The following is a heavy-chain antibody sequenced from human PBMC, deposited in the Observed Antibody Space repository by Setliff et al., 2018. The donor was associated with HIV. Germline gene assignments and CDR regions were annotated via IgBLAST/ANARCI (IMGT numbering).Heavy chain of an antibody. CDR3: ANTKGVPGLFDY. V-gene: IGHV4-39*07. Sequence: SETLSLTCTVSGGSISSSSYYWGWIRQPPGKGLEWIGSIHYSGSTYYNRSLKSRVTISLDTSKNQFSLKLSSVTAADTAVYYCANTKGVPGLFDYWGQGILVTVSS. D-gene: IGHD2-8*01. J-gene: IGHJ4*02. CDR1: GGSISSSSYY. CDR2: IHYSGST.